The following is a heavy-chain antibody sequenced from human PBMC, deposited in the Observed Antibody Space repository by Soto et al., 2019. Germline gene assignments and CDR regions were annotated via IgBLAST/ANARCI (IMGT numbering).Heavy chain of an antibody. Sequence: EVQLLESGGGLVQPGGSLRLSCAASGFTFSSYAMNWVRQAPGKGLEWVSAISGSAATTHFADSVKGRFTISRDNSKTTLYLQMNSLRAEDTAVNYCARDRSYCDSRGSYSPPYWGQGTLVTVAS. CDR2: ISGSAATT. V-gene: IGHV3-23*01. CDR1: GFTFSSYA. CDR3: ARDRSYCDSRGSYSPPY. J-gene: IGHJ4*02. D-gene: IGHD3-22*01.